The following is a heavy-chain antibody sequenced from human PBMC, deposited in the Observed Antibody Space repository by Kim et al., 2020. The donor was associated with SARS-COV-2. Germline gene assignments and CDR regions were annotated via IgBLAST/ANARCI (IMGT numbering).Heavy chain of an antibody. CDR3: AKDRVAHSSGYHLGY. CDR2: ISGSGGST. J-gene: IGHJ4*02. Sequence: LSLTCAASGFTFTSYAMSWVRQAPGKGLEWVSVISGSGGSTYYADSVKGRFTISRDNSKNTLYLQMNSLRAEDTAVYYCAKDRVAHSSGYHLGYWGQGTLVTVSS. CDR1: GFTFTSYA. V-gene: IGHV3-23*01. D-gene: IGHD3-22*01.